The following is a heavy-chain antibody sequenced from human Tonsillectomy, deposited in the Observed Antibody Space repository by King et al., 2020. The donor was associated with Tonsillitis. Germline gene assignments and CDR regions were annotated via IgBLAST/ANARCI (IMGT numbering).Heavy chain of an antibody. V-gene: IGHV4-34*01. D-gene: IGHD3-10*01. J-gene: IGHJ4*02. CDR2: INHSGST. CDR3: ARGRLPLWSPPADY. CDR1: GGSFSGYY. Sequence: VQLQQWGAGLLKPSETLSITCAVYGGSFSGYYWNWIRQPPGKGLEWIGEINHSGSTNYNPSLKSRVTISVDTSKNHFSLKLSSVTAADTAVYYCARGRLPLWSPPADYWGQGTLVPVSS.